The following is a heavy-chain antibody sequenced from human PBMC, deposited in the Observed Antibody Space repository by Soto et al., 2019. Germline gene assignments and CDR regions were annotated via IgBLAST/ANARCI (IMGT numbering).Heavy chain of an antibody. CDR3: ARDGYSGRSDGFDI. Sequence: QVQLVESGGGVVQPGRSLRLSCAASGFTLSAYTMHWVRQLPGKGLEWVAVISYDGKNERYTDPVKGRFTVSRDNSKSTVYLQMNSLKSEDTALYYCARDGYSGRSDGFDIWGQGTMVTVSS. D-gene: IGHD1-26*01. J-gene: IGHJ3*02. CDR1: GFTLSAYT. CDR2: ISYDGKNE. V-gene: IGHV3-30*04.